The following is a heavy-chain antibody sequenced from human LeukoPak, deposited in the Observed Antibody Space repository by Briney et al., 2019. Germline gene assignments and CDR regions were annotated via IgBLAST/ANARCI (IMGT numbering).Heavy chain of an antibody. J-gene: IGHJ3*02. V-gene: IGHV3-21*01. CDR2: ISSSSSYI. CDR1: GFTFSSYS. Sequence: GGSLRLSCAASGFTFSSYSMNWGRQAPGKGLEWVSSISSSSSYIYYVDSVKGRFTISRDNAKTSLYLQMNSLRAEDTAVYYCARDAGPYYYDSSGYSVRGAFDIWGQGTMVTVSS. CDR3: ARDAGPYYYDSSGYSVRGAFDI. D-gene: IGHD3-22*01.